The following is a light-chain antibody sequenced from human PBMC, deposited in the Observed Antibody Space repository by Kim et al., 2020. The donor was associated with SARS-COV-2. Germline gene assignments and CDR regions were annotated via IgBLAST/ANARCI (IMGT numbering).Light chain of an antibody. V-gene: IGKV3-20*01. CDR1: QSVSSSY. CDR3: QQYGSSPRT. Sequence: EIVLTQSPGILSVSPGERVTLSCRASQSVSSSYLAWYQQKPGQAPSLLIYGASSRATSIPDRFSGSGSGTDFTLTISRLEPEDFAVYYCQQYGSSPRTFGQGTKVDIK. CDR2: GAS. J-gene: IGKJ1*01.